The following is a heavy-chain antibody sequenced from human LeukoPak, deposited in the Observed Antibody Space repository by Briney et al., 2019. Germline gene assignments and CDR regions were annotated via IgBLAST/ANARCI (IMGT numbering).Heavy chain of an antibody. D-gene: IGHD6-6*01. J-gene: IGHJ4*01. CDR2: ISGDGSVT. CDR3: ARYSSSSGGASYYLDY. CDR1: GFTLRNYW. V-gene: IGHV3-74*01. Sequence: GGSLRLSCTASGFTLRNYWMHWVRQVPGKRLVWVSRISGDGSVTNHADSVQGRFTISRDNAKNILYLQINNLRSEDTAVYYCARYSSSSGGASYYLDYWGHGTLITVSS.